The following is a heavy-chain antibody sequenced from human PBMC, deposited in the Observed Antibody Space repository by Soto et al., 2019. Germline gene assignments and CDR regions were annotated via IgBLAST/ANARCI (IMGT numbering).Heavy chain of an antibody. Sequence: GASVKVSCKASGYTFTSYYMHWVRQAPGQGLEWMGIINPSGGSTSYAQKFQGRVTMTRDTSTSTVYMELSSLRSEDTAVYYCAIPGRIQLGLRSDYYYGMDVWGQGTTVTVSS. CDR2: INPSGGST. CDR1: GYTFTSYY. J-gene: IGHJ6*02. D-gene: IGHD5-18*01. CDR3: AIPGRIQLGLRSDYYYGMDV. V-gene: IGHV1-46*01.